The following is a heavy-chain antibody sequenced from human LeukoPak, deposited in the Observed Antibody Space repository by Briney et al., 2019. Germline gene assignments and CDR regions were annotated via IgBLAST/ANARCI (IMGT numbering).Heavy chain of an antibody. D-gene: IGHD6-6*01. CDR1: GFTFSDSW. CDR2: TSKDGSDT. Sequence: PGGSLRLSCAASGFTFSDSWMHWVRQGLGKGPEWLSRTSKDGSDTVYADSAKGRLTASRDNARNTVYLELTNLRPDDTALYYCARGGYSGSYYRFSWGRGTLVTVAS. CDR3: ARGGYSGSYYRFS. V-gene: IGHV3-74*01. J-gene: IGHJ4*02.